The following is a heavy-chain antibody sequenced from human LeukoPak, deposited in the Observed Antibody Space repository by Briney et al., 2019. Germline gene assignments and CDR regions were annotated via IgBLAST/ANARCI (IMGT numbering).Heavy chain of an antibody. CDR1: GYTFTGYY. J-gene: IGHJ6*02. CDR3: ALDGDSYYYYGMDV. V-gene: IGHV1-2*02. Sequence: ASVKVSCKASGYTFTGYYMHWVRQAPGQGLEWVGWINPNSGGTNYAQKFQGRVTMTRDTSISTAYMELSRLRSDDTAVYYCALDGDSYYYYGMDVWGQGTTVTVSS. CDR2: INPNSGGT. D-gene: IGHD4-17*01.